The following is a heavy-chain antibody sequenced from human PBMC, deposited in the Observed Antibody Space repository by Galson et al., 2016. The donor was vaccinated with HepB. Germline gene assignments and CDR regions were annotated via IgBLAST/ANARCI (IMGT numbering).Heavy chain of an antibody. V-gene: IGHV1-18*01. Sequence: SVKVSCKASAYTFTNYGISWVRQAPGQGLEWMGWISTYNGNTNFAQNFQGRATMTTDTSTSTAYMDLRSLRSDDTAVYYCVRDVTTGYFDYWGQGTLVTVSP. CDR1: AYTFTNYG. D-gene: IGHD4-11*01. CDR2: ISTYNGNT. J-gene: IGHJ4*02. CDR3: VRDVTTGYFDY.